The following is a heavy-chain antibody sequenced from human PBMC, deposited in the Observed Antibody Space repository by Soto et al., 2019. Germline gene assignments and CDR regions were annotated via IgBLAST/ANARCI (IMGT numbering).Heavy chain of an antibody. V-gene: IGHV4-34*01. CDR2: INHSGST. CDR1: GGSFSGYY. Sequence: SETLSLTCAVYGGSFSGYYWSWIRQPPGKGLEWIGEINHSGSTNYNPALKSRVTISVDTSKNQFSLKLSSVTAADTAVYYCARIGYCSGGSCYEDYGMDVWGQGTTVTVSS. J-gene: IGHJ6*02. D-gene: IGHD2-15*01. CDR3: ARIGYCSGGSCYEDYGMDV.